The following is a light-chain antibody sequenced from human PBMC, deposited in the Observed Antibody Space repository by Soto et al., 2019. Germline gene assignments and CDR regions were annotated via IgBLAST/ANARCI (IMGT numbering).Light chain of an antibody. CDR1: QSINSW. V-gene: IGKV1-5*03. Sequence: DIEMTQSPSTLSASLGDRVTIPCRVSQSINSWLAWYQQQPGKAPHLLIYKASTLESGVPSMFSDSGSGKDFPLTISSEHPDDVATYYHQQYKTHRAFGQATKGDI. CDR3: QQYKTHRA. CDR2: KAS. J-gene: IGKJ1*01.